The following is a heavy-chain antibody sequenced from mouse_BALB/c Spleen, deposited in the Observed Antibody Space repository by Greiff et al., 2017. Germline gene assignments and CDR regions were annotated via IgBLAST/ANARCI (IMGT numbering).Heavy chain of an antibody. CDR3: ARDQSYGSSYYAMDY. Sequence: EVQLVESGGGLVQPGGSRKLSCAASGFTFSDYGMAWVRQAPGKGPEWVAFISNLAYSIYYADTVTGRFTISRENAKNTLYLEMSSLRSEDTAMYYCARDQSYGSSYYAMDYWGQGTSVTVSS. V-gene: IGHV5-15*02. CDR2: ISNLAYSI. CDR1: GFTFSDYG. J-gene: IGHJ4*01. D-gene: IGHD1-1*01.